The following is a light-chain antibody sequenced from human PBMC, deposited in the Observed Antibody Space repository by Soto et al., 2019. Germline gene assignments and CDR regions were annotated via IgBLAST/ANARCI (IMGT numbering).Light chain of an antibody. CDR1: QSVSSNY. J-gene: IGKJ2*03. CDR2: ATS. CDR3: QQYGDYNSPRYS. Sequence: EIVLTQSPGTLSLSPGDRVTLSCRASQSVSSNYLAWYQQKPGQAPRLLIYATSARATGIPDRFSGSGSGTDFTLTISRLAPEDFAMYYCQQYGDYNSPRYSFGQGTRLEI. V-gene: IGKV3-20*01.